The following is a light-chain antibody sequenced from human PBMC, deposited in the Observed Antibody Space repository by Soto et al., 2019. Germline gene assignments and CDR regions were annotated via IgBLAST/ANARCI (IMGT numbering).Light chain of an antibody. CDR2: DAS. J-gene: IGKJ3*01. CDR1: QSVSRNY. CDR3: QQHFGSPCT. Sequence: EIVLTQSPGTLSLSPGERATLSCRASQSVSRNYLAWYQQKPGQAPRLLIHDASSRASGIPDRFSGSGSGTNFTLTISRLEPEDFAVYYCQQHFGSPCTFGPGTKVDIK. V-gene: IGKV3-20*01.